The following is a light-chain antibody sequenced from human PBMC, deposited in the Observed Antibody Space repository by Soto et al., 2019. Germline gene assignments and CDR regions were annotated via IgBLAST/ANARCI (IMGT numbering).Light chain of an antibody. J-gene: IGKJ1*01. CDR3: QQYYDTPST. CDR2: GAS. CDR1: QSVSNNC. V-gene: IGKV3-20*01. Sequence: EIVLTQSPGTLSLSPGERATLSCRTSQSVSNNCLAWYQQRPGQAPRLLIYGASTRATGIPARFSGSGSGTDFTLTISSLQAEDVAIYYCQQYYDTPSTFGQGTKVDIK.